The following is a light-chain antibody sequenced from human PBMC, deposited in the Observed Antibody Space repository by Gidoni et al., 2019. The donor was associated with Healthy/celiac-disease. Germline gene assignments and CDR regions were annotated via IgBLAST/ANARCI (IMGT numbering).Light chain of an antibody. CDR1: QSMSSY. CDR3: QQSYSTPPLS. Sequence: DIQMTQSPSSLSASVGDRVTITCRASQSMSSYLNWYQQKPGKAPKLLIYAASSLKSGVPSRFSVSGSGTYFTLTFSSLQPEDFAPYYCQQSYSTPPLSFXGXTKVEIK. J-gene: IGKJ4*01. V-gene: IGKV1-39*01. CDR2: AAS.